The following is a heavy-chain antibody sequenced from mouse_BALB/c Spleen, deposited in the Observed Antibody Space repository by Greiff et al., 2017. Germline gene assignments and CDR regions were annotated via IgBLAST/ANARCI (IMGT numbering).Heavy chain of an antibody. Sequence: EVMLVESGGGLVQPGGSRKLSCAASGFTFSDYGMAWVRQAPGKGPEWVAFISNLAYSIYYADTVTGRFTISRENAKNTLYLEMSSLRSEDTAMYYCARDDYYGYFDYWGQGTTLTVSS. CDR2: ISNLAYSI. J-gene: IGHJ2*01. V-gene: IGHV5-15*02. D-gene: IGHD1-1*01. CDR1: GFTFSDYG. CDR3: ARDDYYGYFDY.